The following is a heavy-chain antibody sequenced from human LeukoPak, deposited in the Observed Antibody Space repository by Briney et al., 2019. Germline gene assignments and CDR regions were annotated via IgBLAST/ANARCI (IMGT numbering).Heavy chain of an antibody. J-gene: IGHJ4*02. Sequence: GESLKISCKGSGYNFTNYWIGWVRQLPGKGLEWMGIIYPGDSDTRYSPSFQGQVTISADKSIRTAYVQWSSLKASDIAMYYCARQEGIMGTNDYWGQGTLVTVSS. CDR2: IYPGDSDT. CDR3: ARQEGIMGTNDY. CDR1: GYNFTNYW. V-gene: IGHV5-51*01. D-gene: IGHD5-12*01.